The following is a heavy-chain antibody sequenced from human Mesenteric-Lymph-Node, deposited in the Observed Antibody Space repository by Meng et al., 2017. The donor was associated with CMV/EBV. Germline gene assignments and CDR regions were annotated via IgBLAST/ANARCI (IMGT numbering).Heavy chain of an antibody. CDR1: GFTFSSYW. Sequence: GESLKISCAASGFTFSSYWMHWVRQAPGKGLVWVAHVNSDETSTNYADSVKGRFTIFRDNAKKTLYLQMNSLRGDDTAVYYCARSSASYYDYNMDVWGQGTTVTVSS. V-gene: IGHV3-74*01. CDR3: ARSSASYYDYNMDV. J-gene: IGHJ6*02. CDR2: VNSDETST.